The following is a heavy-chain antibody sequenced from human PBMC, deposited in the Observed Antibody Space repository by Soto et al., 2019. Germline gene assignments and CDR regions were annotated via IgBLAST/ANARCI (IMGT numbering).Heavy chain of an antibody. CDR3: ARDRVGQQLVRRHWYFDL. CDR2: ISAYNGNT. CDR1: GYTFTSYG. Sequence: QVQLVQSGAEVKKPGASVKVSCKASGYTFTSYGISWVRQAPGQGLEWMGWISAYNGNTNYAQKLQGRVTMTTDTSTSTAYMELRSLRSDDTDVYYCARDRVGQQLVRRHWYFDLWGRGTLVTVSS. D-gene: IGHD6-13*01. V-gene: IGHV1-18*01. J-gene: IGHJ2*01.